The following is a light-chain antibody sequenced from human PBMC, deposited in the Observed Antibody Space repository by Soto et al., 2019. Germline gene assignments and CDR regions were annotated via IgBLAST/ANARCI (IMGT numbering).Light chain of an antibody. CDR3: QKYNSAPPLT. V-gene: IGKV1-27*01. Sequence: DIPMTQSPSSLSASVGDRVTITYRASQGISSYLAWYQQKPGKVPKLLIYAASTLQSGVPSRFSGSGSGTDFTLTISSLQPEDVATYYCQKYNSAPPLTFGGGTKVEIK. J-gene: IGKJ4*01. CDR1: QGISSY. CDR2: AAS.